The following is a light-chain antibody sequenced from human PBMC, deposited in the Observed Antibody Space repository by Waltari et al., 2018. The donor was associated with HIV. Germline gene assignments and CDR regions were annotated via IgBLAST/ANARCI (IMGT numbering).Light chain of an antibody. J-gene: IGLJ2*01. Sequence: QSVLTQPPSVSDAPRQRVTISCSGSSSNIGNNAVNWYQQLPGKAPKLLIYYDDLLPSWVSDRFSGSKSGTSASLAISGLQSEDEADYYCAAAWDDSLNGPVFGGGTKLTVL. V-gene: IGLV1-36*01. CDR2: YDD. CDR3: AAAWDDSLNGPV. CDR1: SSNIGNNA.